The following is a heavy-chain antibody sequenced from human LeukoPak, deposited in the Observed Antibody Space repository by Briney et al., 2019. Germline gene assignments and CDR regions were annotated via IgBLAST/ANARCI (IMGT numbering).Heavy chain of an antibody. Sequence: SETLSLTCTVSGGSISSYYWSWIRQPPGKGLEWVGYIYYSGSTNYNPSLKSRVTISVDTSKNQFSLKLSSVTAADTAVYYCARAHYYGSGSYYDYWGQGTLVTVSS. D-gene: IGHD3-10*01. J-gene: IGHJ4*02. CDR3: ARAHYYGSGSYYDY. CDR1: GGSISSYY. V-gene: IGHV4-59*01. CDR2: IYYSGST.